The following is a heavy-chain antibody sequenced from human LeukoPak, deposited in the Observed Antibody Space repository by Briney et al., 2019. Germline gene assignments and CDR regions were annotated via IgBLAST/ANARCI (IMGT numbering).Heavy chain of an antibody. V-gene: IGHV4-4*07. D-gene: IGHD3-16*01. CDR3: ARAGEITFGGGWEDYFDY. J-gene: IGHJ4*02. Sequence: SETLSLTCTVSGGSISSYYWSWIRQPAGKGLEWIGRIYTSGSTNYNPSLKSRVTMSVDTSKNQFSLKLSSVTAADTAVYYCARAGEITFGGGWEDYFDYWGQGTLVTVSS. CDR2: IYTSGST. CDR1: GGSISSYY.